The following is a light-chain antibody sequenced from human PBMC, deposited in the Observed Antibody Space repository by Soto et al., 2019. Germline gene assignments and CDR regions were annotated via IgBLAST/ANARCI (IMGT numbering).Light chain of an antibody. Sequence: DIQMTQSPSSLSASVGDRVTITCRASQSISSYLNWYQQKPGKVPNLLIYGASSLQSGVPSRFSGSGFGTDFTLTNSRLQPEDFATYYCQQSYSTPVTFGQGTRLEIK. CDR3: QQSYSTPVT. V-gene: IGKV1-39*01. CDR1: QSISSY. CDR2: GAS. J-gene: IGKJ5*01.